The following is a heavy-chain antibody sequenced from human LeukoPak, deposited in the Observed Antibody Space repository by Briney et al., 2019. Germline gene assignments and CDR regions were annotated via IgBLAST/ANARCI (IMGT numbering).Heavy chain of an antibody. V-gene: IGHV3-21*01. CDR2: ISSSSSYI. Sequence: GGSLRLSRAASGFTFSSYSMNWVRQAPGKGLEWVSSISSSSSYIYYADSVKGRFTISRDNAKNSLYLQMNSLRAEDTAVYYCARDLREMATIRFDYWGQGTLVTVSS. D-gene: IGHD5-24*01. CDR1: GFTFSSYS. CDR3: ARDLREMATIRFDY. J-gene: IGHJ4*02.